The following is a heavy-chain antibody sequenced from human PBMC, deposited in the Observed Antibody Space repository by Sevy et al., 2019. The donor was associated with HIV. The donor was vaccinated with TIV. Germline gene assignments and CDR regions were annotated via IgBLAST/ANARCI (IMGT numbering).Heavy chain of an antibody. D-gene: IGHD3-10*01. Sequence: SETLSLTCTVSGGSISSYYWSWIRQPPGKGLEWIGNIYYSGSTNYNPSLKSRVTISVDTSKNQFSLKLSSVTAAETAVYYCARRGTMGYYYYGMDVWGQGTTVTVSS. CDR3: ARRGTMGYYYYGMDV. J-gene: IGHJ6*02. CDR2: IYYSGST. V-gene: IGHV4-59*01. CDR1: GGSISSYY.